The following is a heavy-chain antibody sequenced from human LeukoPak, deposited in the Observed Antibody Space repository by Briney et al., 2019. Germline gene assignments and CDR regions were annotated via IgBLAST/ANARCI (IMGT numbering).Heavy chain of an antibody. CDR3: ATLLYGSGIFY. J-gene: IGHJ4*02. CDR1: GGTFSSYA. D-gene: IGHD3-10*01. CDR2: INPSGGDT. V-gene: IGHV1-46*01. Sequence: ASVKVSCKASGGTFSSYAISWVRQAPGQGLEWMGVINPSGGDTTYAQKFQGRVTLTRDTSTSTVSMELNSLRSEDTAVYYCATLLYGSGIFYWGQGTLVTVSS.